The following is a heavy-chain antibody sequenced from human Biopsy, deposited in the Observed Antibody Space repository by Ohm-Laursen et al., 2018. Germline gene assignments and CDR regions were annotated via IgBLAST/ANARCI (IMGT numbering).Heavy chain of an antibody. CDR1: GYTFTSYD. CDR2: LNPVSGNS. Sequence: SVKVSCKVSGYTFTSYDITWVRQASGQGPEWIGWLNPVSGNSNFGQKFRGRVTVTSDTSISTAYMELRGLTSDDTATYYCGRAVRNQLLTDPWGQGTLVTVTS. D-gene: IGHD1-7*01. V-gene: IGHV1-8*01. CDR3: GRAVRNQLLTDP. J-gene: IGHJ5*02.